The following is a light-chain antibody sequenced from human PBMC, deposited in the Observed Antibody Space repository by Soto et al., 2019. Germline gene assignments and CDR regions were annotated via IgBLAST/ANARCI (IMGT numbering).Light chain of an antibody. CDR2: GAL. CDR3: QQYGSSPRT. Sequence: EIVLTQSPGTLSLSPGDRATLSCTASQSVSNAYVAWYQQKPGQAPRLLISGALFRASGISDRFIGSGSGTAFSLTISRLEPEDFAVYYCQQYGSSPRTFGQGTRVDMK. V-gene: IGKV3-20*01. J-gene: IGKJ1*01. CDR1: QSVSNAY.